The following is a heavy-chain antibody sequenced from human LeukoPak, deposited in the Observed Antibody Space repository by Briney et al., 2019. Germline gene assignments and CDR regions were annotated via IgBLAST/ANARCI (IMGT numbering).Heavy chain of an antibody. CDR3: ARDLTQTCGDHDY. D-gene: IGHD4-17*01. V-gene: IGHV3-30-3*01. J-gene: IGHJ4*02. CDR2: ISYDGSNK. Sequence: GGSLRLSCAASGFTFSSYAMHWVRQAPGKGLEWVAVISYDGSNKYYADSVKGRFTISRDNSKNTLYLQMNSLRAEDTAVYYCARDLTQTCGDHDYWGQGTLVTVSS. CDR1: GFTFSSYA.